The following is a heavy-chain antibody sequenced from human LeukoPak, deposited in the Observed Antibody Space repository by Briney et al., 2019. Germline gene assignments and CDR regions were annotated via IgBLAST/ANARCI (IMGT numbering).Heavy chain of an antibody. J-gene: IGHJ4*02. Sequence: SETLSLTCTVSGGSTSSYYWSWIRQPPGKGLEWIGYIYYSGSTNYNPSLKSRVTISVDTSKNQFSLKLSSVTAADTAVYYCARNNVGAPFIFDYWGQGTLVTVSS. V-gene: IGHV4-59*08. CDR3: ARNNVGAPFIFDY. CDR2: IYYSGST. D-gene: IGHD1-26*01. CDR1: GGSTSSYY.